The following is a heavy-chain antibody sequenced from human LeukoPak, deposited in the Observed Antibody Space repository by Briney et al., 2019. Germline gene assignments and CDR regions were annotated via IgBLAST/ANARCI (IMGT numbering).Heavy chain of an antibody. Sequence: GGSLRLSCAASGFIFSSYYMSWVRQAPGKGLEWVALINPDGSERYYVDSVKGRFTISRDNAKNSLYLQMDSLRDDDTAMYFCTRDLAAVPGPRMDVWGQGTTVTVSS. CDR2: INPDGSER. CDR3: TRDLAAVPGPRMDV. J-gene: IGHJ6*02. V-gene: IGHV3-7*03. D-gene: IGHD6-19*01. CDR1: GFIFSSYY.